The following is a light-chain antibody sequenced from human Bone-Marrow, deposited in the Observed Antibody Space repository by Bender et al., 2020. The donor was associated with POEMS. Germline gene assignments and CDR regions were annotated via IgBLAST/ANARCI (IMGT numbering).Light chain of an antibody. J-gene: IGLJ2*01. Sequence: SYEVTQPPSVSVSPGQTASITCSGDDLGDKYVAWYQQQPGQSPVLVIYQDTKRPSGIPERFSGSNSGNTATMTISGTQAMEEADYYCQAWDTYSVIFGGGTKLTVL. CDR3: QAWDTYSVI. CDR1: DLGDKY. CDR2: QDT. V-gene: IGLV3-1*01.